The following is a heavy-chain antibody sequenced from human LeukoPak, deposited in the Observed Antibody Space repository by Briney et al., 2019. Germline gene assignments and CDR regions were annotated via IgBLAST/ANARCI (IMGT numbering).Heavy chain of an antibody. CDR2: IYYSGST. J-gene: IGHJ6*02. V-gene: IGHV4-61*01. CDR1: GGSISSSSYY. CDR3: ARDKTGRAYGMDV. D-gene: IGHD1-14*01. Sequence: SETLSLTCTVSGGSISSSSYYWSWIRQPPGKGLEWIGYIYYSGSTNYNPSLKSRVTISVDTSKNQFSLKLSSVTAADTAVYYCARDKTGRAYGMDVWGQGTTVTVSS.